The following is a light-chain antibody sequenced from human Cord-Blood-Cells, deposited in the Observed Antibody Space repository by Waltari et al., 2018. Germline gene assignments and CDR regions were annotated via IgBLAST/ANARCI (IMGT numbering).Light chain of an antibody. CDR1: RSHIGAGYD. J-gene: IGLJ3*02. CDR3: QSYDSSLSGWV. Sequence: QSVLPQPPSVSGAPGPRVTTSCTGSRSHIGAGYDVHWYQQLPGTAPKLLIYGNSNRPSGVPDRFSGSKSGTSASLAITGLQAEDEADYYCQSYDSSLSGWVFGGGTKLTVL. V-gene: IGLV1-40*01. CDR2: GNS.